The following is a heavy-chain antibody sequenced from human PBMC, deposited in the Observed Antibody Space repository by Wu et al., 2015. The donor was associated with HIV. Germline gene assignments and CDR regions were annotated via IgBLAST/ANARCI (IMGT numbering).Heavy chain of an antibody. CDR1: GYTFTSYG. D-gene: IGHD2-15*01. V-gene: IGHV1-18*01. CDR3: ARGYCSGGSCYKEGDYFDY. Sequence: QVQLVQSGAEVKKPGASVKVSCKASGYTFTSYGFSWVRQAPGQGLEWMGWISAYNGNTNYAQKFQGRVTMTRDTSISTAYMELSRLRSDDTAVYYCARGYCSGGSCYKEGDYFDYWGQGTLVTVSS. J-gene: IGHJ4*02. CDR2: ISAYNGNT.